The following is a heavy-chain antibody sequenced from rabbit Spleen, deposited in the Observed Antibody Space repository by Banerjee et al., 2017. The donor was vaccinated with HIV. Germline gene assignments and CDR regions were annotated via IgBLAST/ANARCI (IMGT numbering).Heavy chain of an antibody. CDR3: ARDTSSSFSSYGMDL. J-gene: IGHJ6*01. Sequence: QEQLEESGGGLVKPEGSLTLTCKASGFDLSRYYYMCWVRQAPGKGLEWIACIYGGGGDYTYYANWAKGRFTISKTSSTTVTLQMTSLTAADTATYFCARDTSSSFSSYGMDLWGPGTLVTVS. CDR1: GFDLSRYYY. V-gene: IGHV1S45*01. D-gene: IGHD1-1*01. CDR2: IYGGGGDYT.